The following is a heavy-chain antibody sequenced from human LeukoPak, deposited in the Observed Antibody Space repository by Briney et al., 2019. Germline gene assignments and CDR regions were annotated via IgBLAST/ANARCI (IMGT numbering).Heavy chain of an antibody. Sequence: ASETLSLTCTVSGGSISSSGYFWGWIRQPPGKGLEWIGTISYSGSTYYNPSLKSRVTMSVDTSKNQFSLKLTSVTAADTAVYYCARGDYITMVRGVIRGYFDYWGQGTLVTVSS. CDR1: GGSISSSGYF. V-gene: IGHV4-39*07. CDR3: ARGDYITMVRGVIRGYFDY. J-gene: IGHJ4*02. CDR2: ISYSGST. D-gene: IGHD3-10*01.